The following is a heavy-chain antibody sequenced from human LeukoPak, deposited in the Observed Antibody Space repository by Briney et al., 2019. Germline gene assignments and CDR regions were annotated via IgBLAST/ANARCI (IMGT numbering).Heavy chain of an antibody. D-gene: IGHD3-22*01. CDR3: ATDRKKSSYYDSRGAFDI. CDR2: FDPEDGET. J-gene: IGHJ3*02. V-gene: IGHV1-24*01. CDR1: GYTFTSYG. Sequence: VASVKVSCKASGYTFTSYGISWVRQAPGQGLEWMGGFDPEDGETIYAQKFQGRVTMTEDTSTDTAYMELSSLRSEDTAVYYCATDRKKSSYYDSRGAFDIWGQGTMVTVSS.